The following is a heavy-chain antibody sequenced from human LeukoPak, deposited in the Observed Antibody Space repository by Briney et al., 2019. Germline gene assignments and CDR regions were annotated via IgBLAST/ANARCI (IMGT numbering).Heavy chain of an antibody. V-gene: IGHV1-18*01. CDR1: GYTFTSYG. J-gene: IGHJ5*02. CDR2: ISAYNGNT. D-gene: IGHD4-17*01. Sequence: GASVKVSCKASGYTFTSYGISWVRQAPGQGLEWMGWISAYNGNTNYAQKLQGRVTMTTDTSTSTAYMELRSLRSDDTAVYYCARDRLDYGDYGWFDPWGQGTLVTVSS. CDR3: ARDRLDYGDYGWFDP.